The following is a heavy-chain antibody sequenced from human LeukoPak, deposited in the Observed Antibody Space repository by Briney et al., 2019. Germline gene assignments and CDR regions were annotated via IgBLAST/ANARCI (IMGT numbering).Heavy chain of an antibody. J-gene: IGHJ4*02. V-gene: IGHV3-23*01. CDR3: AKDKRAAAGTTGDY. Sequence: GGSLRLSCAASGFTFSSYAMSWVRQAPGKGLEWVSAISGSGGSTYYADSVKGRFTIPRDNSKNTLYLQMNSLRAEDTAVYYCAKDKRAAAGTTGDYWDQGTLVTVSS. CDR2: ISGSGGST. CDR1: GFTFSSYA. D-gene: IGHD6-13*01.